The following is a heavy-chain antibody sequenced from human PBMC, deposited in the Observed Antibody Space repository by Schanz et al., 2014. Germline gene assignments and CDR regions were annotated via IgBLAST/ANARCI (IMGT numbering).Heavy chain of an antibody. J-gene: IGHJ4*02. Sequence: EVQLVESGGGLVQPGGSLRLSCAASGFTFSSYAMSWVRQAPGKGLEWVSAISGSGGDTYYADSVKGRFTISRDNSRNTLYLQMSSLRAEDTAVYYCVKEGTVVSGYPRDHWGQGTLVTVSS. CDR1: GFTFSSYA. V-gene: IGHV3-23*04. D-gene: IGHD2-2*01. CDR2: ISGSGGDT. CDR3: VKEGTVVSGYPRDH.